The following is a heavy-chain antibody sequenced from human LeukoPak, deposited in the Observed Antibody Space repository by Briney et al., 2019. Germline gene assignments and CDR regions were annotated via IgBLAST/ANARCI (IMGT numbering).Heavy chain of an antibody. CDR2: ISGSGGNT. J-gene: IGHJ3*02. CDR1: EFTFSSYA. Sequence: GGSLRLSCAASEFTFSSYAMSWVRQAPGKGLEWVSVISGSGGNTYYADSVKGRSTISRDNSKNTLYLQMNSLRAEDTAVYYCAKSPVVVTVRGAFDIWGQGTMVTVSS. CDR3: AKSPVVVTVRGAFDI. D-gene: IGHD2-21*02. V-gene: IGHV3-23*01.